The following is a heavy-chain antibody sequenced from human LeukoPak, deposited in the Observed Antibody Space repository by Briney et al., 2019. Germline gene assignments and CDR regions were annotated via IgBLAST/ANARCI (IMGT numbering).Heavy chain of an antibody. CDR3: AKGGRDYDYVWGSYRFPYYFDY. J-gene: IGHJ4*02. Sequence: GSLRLSCAASGFTFSSYAMSWVRQAPGKGLEWVSAISGSGGSTYYADSVKGRFTISRDNSKNTLYLQMNSLRAEDTAVYYCAKGGRDYDYVWGSYRFPYYFDYWGQGTLVTVSS. D-gene: IGHD3-16*02. V-gene: IGHV3-23*01. CDR2: ISGSGGST. CDR1: GFTFSSYA.